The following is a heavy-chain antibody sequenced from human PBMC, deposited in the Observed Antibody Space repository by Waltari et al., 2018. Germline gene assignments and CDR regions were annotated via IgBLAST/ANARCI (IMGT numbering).Heavy chain of an antibody. CDR2: VHYSEST. CDR1: GDSISSYY. CDR3: ARAPHNWNYWYFDL. J-gene: IGHJ2*01. D-gene: IGHD1-20*01. V-gene: IGHV4-59*01. Sequence: QVQLQESGPGLVKPWETLSLTCSVSGDSISSYYWSWIRQPPGKGLEWIGYVHYSESTSYTPSLNSRVTISVDTSKNQFSLKLTSVTAADTAVYFCARAPHNWNYWYFDLWGRGTLVTVSS.